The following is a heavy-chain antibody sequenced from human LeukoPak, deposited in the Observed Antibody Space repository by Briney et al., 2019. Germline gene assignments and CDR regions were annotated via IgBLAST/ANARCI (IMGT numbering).Heavy chain of an antibody. CDR3: ARWIQLWLGRGMDV. V-gene: IGHV3-48*01. CDR1: GFTFSSYS. D-gene: IGHD5-18*01. CDR2: ISSSSSTM. Sequence: GGSLRLSCAASGFTFSSYSMNWVRQAPGKGLEWVSYISSSSSTMYYADSVKGRFTISRDNAKNSLYLQMNSLRAEDTAVYYCARWIQLWLGRGMDVWGQGTTVTVSS. J-gene: IGHJ6*02.